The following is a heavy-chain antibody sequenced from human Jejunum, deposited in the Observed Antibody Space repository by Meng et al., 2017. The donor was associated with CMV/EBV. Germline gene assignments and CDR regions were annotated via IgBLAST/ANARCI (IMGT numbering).Heavy chain of an antibody. V-gene: IGHV3-23*01. Sequence: SGFTFSSKAMSWVRQAPGRGLEWVSGIRGGGEKTHYADSVKGRFTISRDNAKNTLYLQMNSLRAEDTAVYYCARDRGLYVDTGGLDYWGQGTLVTVSS. D-gene: IGHD5-18*01. J-gene: IGHJ4*02. CDR3: ARDRGLYVDTGGLDY. CDR2: IRGGGEKT. CDR1: GFTFSSKA.